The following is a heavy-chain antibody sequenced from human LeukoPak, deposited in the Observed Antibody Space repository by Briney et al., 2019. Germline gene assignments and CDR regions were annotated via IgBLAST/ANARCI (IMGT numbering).Heavy chain of an antibody. D-gene: IGHD2-15*01. V-gene: IGHV3-23*01. J-gene: IGHJ6*02. CDR1: GFTFSNYA. Sequence: GGSLRLSCAASGFTFSNYAMSWVRQAPGKGLEWVSAISRSGDSTYYADSVKGRFTISKDNSKNTLNLQMNSLRAEDTAVYYCAKTVVAAGTNYYHGMDVWGQGTTVTAFS. CDR3: AKTVVAAGTNYYHGMDV. CDR2: ISRSGDST.